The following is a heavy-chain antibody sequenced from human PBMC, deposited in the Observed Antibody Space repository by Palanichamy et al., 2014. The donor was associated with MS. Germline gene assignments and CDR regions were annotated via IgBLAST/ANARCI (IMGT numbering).Heavy chain of an antibody. CDR3: AKGRCSSTSCPFDY. CDR2: ISWNSGSI. Sequence: EVQLVEVWGRLGTAWQVPETLLCSLWIHLDDYAMHWVRQAPGKGLEWVSGISWNSGSIGYADSVKGRFTISRDNAKNSLYVQMNSLRAEDTALYYCAKGRCSSTSCPFDYWGQGTLVIVSS. CDR1: IHLDDYA. D-gene: IGHD2-2*01. J-gene: IGHJ4*02. V-gene: IGHV3-9*01.